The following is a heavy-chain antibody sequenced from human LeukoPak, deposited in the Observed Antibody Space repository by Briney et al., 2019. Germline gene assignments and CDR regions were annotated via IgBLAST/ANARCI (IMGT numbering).Heavy chain of an antibody. CDR3: ARYHSSSWYSDY. CDR2: IYYSGST. CDR1: GGSISSSSYY. J-gene: IGHJ4*02. V-gene: IGHV4-39*01. Sequence: SETLSLTCTVSGGSISSSSYYWGWIRQPPGKGLEWIGSIYYSGSTYYNPSLKSRVTISVDTSKNQFSLKLSSVTAADTAVYYCARYHSSSWYSDYWDQGTLVTVS. D-gene: IGHD6-13*01.